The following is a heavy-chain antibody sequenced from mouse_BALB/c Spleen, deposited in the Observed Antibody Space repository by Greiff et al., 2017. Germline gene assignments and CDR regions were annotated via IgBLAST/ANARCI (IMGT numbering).Heavy chain of an antibody. V-gene: IGHV5-4*02. D-gene: IGHD3-1*01. Sequence: EVKLVESGGGLVKPGGSLKLSCAASGFTFSDYYMYWVRQTPEKRLEWVATISDGGSYTYYPDSVKGRFTISRDNAKNNLYLQMSSLKSEDTAMYYCARDSSGFAWFAYWGQGTLVTVSA. CDR2: ISDGGSYT. CDR3: ARDSSGFAWFAY. CDR1: GFTFSDYY. J-gene: IGHJ3*01.